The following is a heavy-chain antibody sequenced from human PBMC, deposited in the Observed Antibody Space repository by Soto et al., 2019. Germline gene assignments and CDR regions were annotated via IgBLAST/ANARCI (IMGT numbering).Heavy chain of an antibody. J-gene: IGHJ6*02. V-gene: IGHV1-18*01. D-gene: IGHD2-15*01. Sequence: ASVKVSCKTSDYSFTRYGISWVRQAPGQGLQWMGWISAYNGNTKYAQMLQGRVTMTTDTYTTTAYMELRSLTSDDTAVYYCAREGDCSRGSRALYSHDFFGMDVWGQGISLPLSS. CDR3: AREGDCSRGSRALYSHDFFGMDV. CDR1: DYSFTRYG. CDR2: ISAYNGNT.